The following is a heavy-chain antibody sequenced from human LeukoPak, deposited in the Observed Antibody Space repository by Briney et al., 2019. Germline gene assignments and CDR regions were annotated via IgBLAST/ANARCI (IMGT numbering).Heavy chain of an antibody. CDR3: AKDRSSSWHYYYYGMDV. D-gene: IGHD6-13*01. CDR2: ISYDGSNK. V-gene: IGHV3-30*18. Sequence: GRSLRLSCAASGFTFSSYGMHWVRQAPGKGLEWVAVISYDGSNKYYADSVKGRFTISRDNSKNTLYLQMNSLRAEDTAVYYCAKDRSSSWHYYYYGMDVWGQGTTVTVSS. J-gene: IGHJ6*02. CDR1: GFTFSSYG.